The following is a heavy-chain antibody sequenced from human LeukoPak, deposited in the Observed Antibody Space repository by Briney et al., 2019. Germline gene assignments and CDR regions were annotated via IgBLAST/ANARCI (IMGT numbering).Heavy chain of an antibody. V-gene: IGHV4-34*01. CDR2: INHSGST. Sequence: ASETLSLTCAVYGGSFSGYYWSWIRQPPGKGLEWIGEINHSGSTNYNPSLKSRVTISVDTSKNQFSLKLSSVTAADTAVYYCARLAQYYGMDVWGQGTTVTVSS. CDR3: ARLAQYYGMDV. J-gene: IGHJ6*02. CDR1: GGSFSGYY.